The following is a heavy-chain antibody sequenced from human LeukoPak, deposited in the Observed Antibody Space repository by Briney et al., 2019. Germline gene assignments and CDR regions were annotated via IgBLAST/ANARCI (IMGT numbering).Heavy chain of an antibody. CDR1: GYSFTGYY. J-gene: IGHJ4*02. CDR3: ARTDYGDCFDY. D-gene: IGHD4-17*01. CDR2: MSPESGAT. V-gene: IGHV1-2*02. Sequence: ASVKVSCKASGYSFTGYYIHWVRQAPGQGLEWMGWMSPESGATIYAQKFQGRVTMTKDTSISTAYMELSSLTSDDTGMYYCARTDYGDCFDYWGQGTLVTVSS.